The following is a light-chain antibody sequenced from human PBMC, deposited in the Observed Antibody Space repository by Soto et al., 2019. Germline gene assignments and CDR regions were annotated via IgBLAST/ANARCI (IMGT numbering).Light chain of an antibody. Sequence: EIAMTQSPAPLSVSPGERATLSCRSSQSVSSNLAWYQQKPGQAPRLLIYGASTRATGIPARFSGSGSGTEFTLPISSLQSEDFAVYYCQQYNNWPPWTFGQGTKVDI. CDR3: QQYNNWPPWT. CDR1: QSVSSN. CDR2: GAS. J-gene: IGKJ1*01. V-gene: IGKV3-15*01.